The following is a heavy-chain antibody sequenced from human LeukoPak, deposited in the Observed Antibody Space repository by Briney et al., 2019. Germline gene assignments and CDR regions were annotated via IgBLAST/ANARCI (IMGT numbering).Heavy chain of an antibody. Sequence: SETLSLTCTVSGGSLRSYYWAWIRQPPGKGLGWLGSIYYSGSSDYNPSLKSRVTISVDTSKDQFSLKLSSVTAADTAVYYCARQSYSSSWYFFDHWGQGALVTVSS. CDR2: IYYSGSS. D-gene: IGHD6-13*01. V-gene: IGHV4-59*08. J-gene: IGHJ4*02. CDR3: ARQSYSSSWYFFDH. CDR1: GGSLRSYY.